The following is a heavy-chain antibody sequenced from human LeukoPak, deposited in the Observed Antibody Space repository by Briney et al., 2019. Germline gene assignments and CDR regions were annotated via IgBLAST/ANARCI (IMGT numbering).Heavy chain of an antibody. V-gene: IGHV1-3*01. J-gene: IGHJ6*02. CDR1: GYTFTSYG. CDR2: INAGNGNT. Sequence: ASVKVSCKASGYTFTSYGISWVRQAPGQGLEWMGWINAGNGNTKYSQKFQGRVTITRDTSASTAYMELSSLRSEDTAVYYCARGSGYCSGGSCYQADYGMDVWGQGTTVTVSS. CDR3: ARGSGYCSGGSCYQADYGMDV. D-gene: IGHD2-15*01.